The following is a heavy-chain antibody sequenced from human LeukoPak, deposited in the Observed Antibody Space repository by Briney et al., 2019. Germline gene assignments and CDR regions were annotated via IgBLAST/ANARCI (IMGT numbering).Heavy chain of an antibody. CDR3: ANYSSGWYGSDAFDI. J-gene: IGHJ3*02. D-gene: IGHD6-19*01. Sequence: PGGSLRLSCAASGFTFSSYAMSWVRQAPGKGLEWVSAISGSGGSTYYADSVKGRFTISRDNSKNTLYLQMNSLRAEDTAVYYCANYSSGWYGSDAFDIWGQGTIVTVSS. CDR1: GFTFSSYA. V-gene: IGHV3-23*01. CDR2: ISGSGGST.